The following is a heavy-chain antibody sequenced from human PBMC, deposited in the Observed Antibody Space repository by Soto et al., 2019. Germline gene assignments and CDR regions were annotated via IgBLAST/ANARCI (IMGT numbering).Heavy chain of an antibody. CDR3: ARDLKGYCSGGSCYPYYYYYGMDA. Sequence: ASVKVSCKASGYTFTSYGISWVRQAPGQGLEWMGWISAYNGNTNYAQKLQGRVTMTTDTSTSTAYMELRSLRSDDTAVYYCARDLKGYCSGGSCYPYYYYYGMDAWGQGTTVTVSS. D-gene: IGHD2-15*01. CDR2: ISAYNGNT. J-gene: IGHJ6*02. CDR1: GYTFTSYG. V-gene: IGHV1-18*04.